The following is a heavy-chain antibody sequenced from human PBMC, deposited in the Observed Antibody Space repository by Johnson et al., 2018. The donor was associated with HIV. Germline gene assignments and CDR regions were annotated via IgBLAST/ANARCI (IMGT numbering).Heavy chain of an antibody. V-gene: IGHV3-30*04. CDR2: ISYDGSSE. CDR3: AKDRRSSSLDAFDI. D-gene: IGHD6-13*01. CDR1: GFTFSSYA. J-gene: IGHJ3*02. Sequence: VQLVESGGGVVQPGRSLRLSCAASGFTFSSYAMHWVRQAPGKGLEWVAVISYDGSSEYYADSVTGRFTISRDNSKNTLYLQMNSLRAEDTAVYYCAKDRRSSSLDAFDIWGQGTMVTVSS.